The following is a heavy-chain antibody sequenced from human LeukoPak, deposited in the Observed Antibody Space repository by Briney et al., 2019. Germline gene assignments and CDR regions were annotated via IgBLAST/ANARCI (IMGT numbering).Heavy chain of an antibody. CDR1: GFTFSSYG. CDR3: AKDGSGDGDSRYYFDY. V-gene: IGHV3-30*18. J-gene: IGHJ4*02. D-gene: IGHD2-21*01. CDR2: ISYDGSNK. Sequence: GGSLRLSCAASGFTFSSYGMHWVRQAPGKGLEWVAVISYDGSNKYYADSVKGRFTISRDNSKNTLYLQMNSLRAEDTAVYYCAKDGSGDGDSRYYFDYWGQGTLVTVSS.